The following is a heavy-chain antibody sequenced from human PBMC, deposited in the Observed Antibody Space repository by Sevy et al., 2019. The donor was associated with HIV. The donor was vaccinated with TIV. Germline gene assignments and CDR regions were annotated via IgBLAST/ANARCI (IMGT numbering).Heavy chain of an antibody. CDR1: GGSISSYY. CDR2: IYYSGST. J-gene: IGHJ4*02. D-gene: IGHD3-22*01. CDR3: ARSYDNSGYYYFDY. Sequence: SETLSLTCSVSGGSISSYYWNWIWQPPGKGLEWIGHIYYSGSTNYNPSVKSRVSIFEDMSKNQFSLKLRSVTAADTAIYYCARSYDNSGYYYFDYWGQGALVTVSS. V-gene: IGHV4-59*01.